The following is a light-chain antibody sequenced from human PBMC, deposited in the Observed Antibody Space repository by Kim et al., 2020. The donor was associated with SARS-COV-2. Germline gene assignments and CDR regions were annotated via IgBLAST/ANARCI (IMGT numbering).Light chain of an antibody. V-gene: IGLV3-21*02. J-gene: IGLJ1*01. Sequence: TASISCGSDNIGTNSVHWYPQMPGPAPLFVVFHDSDRPSGIPDRFSGSNSGNTATLAISRVEAGDEADYYCQVWDSSNDHYVFGGGTQVTVL. CDR3: QVWDSSNDHYV. CDR2: HDS. CDR1: NIGTNS.